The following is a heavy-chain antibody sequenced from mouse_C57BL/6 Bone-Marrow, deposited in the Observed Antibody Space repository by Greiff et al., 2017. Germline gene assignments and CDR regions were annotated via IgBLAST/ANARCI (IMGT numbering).Heavy chain of an antibody. D-gene: IGHD3-3*01. J-gene: IGHJ1*03. CDR3: ARGGRNRYFDV. V-gene: IGHV1-64*01. Sequence: QVQLPQPGAELVKPGASVKLSCKASGYTFTSYWMHWVKQRPGQGLEWIGMIHPNSGSTNYNEKFKSKATLTVDQSSSTAYMQLSSLTSEDSAVYYCARGGRNRYFDVWGTGTTVTVSS. CDR2: IHPNSGST. CDR1: GYTFTSYW.